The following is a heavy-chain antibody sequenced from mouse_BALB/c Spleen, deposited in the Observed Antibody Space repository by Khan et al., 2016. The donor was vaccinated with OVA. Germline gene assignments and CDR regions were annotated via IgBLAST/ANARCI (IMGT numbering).Heavy chain of an antibody. V-gene: IGHV1-4*01. J-gene: IGHJ1*01. D-gene: IGHD2-14*01. CDR1: GYTFTSYT. Sequence: QVQLKQSGAELARPGASVKMSCKASGYTFTSYTMHWVKQRPGQGLEWIGYINPSNGYTNYNQKFKDKATLTADKSSSTAYMQLSSLTSEDSAVDYCVRSGAYYRYDGYFDVWGAGTTVTVSS. CDR3: VRSGAYYRYDGYFDV. CDR2: INPSNGYT.